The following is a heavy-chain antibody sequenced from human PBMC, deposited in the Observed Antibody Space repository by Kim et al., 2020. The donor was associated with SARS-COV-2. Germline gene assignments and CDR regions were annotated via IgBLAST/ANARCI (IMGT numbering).Heavy chain of an antibody. CDR2: INHSGST. CDR3: ARESAGYGDYVSPYYFDY. V-gene: IGHV4-34*01. D-gene: IGHD4-17*01. J-gene: IGHJ4*02. Sequence: SETLSLTCAVYGGSFSGYYWSWIRQPPGKELEWIGEINHSGSTNYNPSLKSRVTISVDTSKNQFSLKLSSVTAADTAVYYCARESAGYGDYVSPYYFDYWGQGTLVTVSS. CDR1: GGSFSGYY.